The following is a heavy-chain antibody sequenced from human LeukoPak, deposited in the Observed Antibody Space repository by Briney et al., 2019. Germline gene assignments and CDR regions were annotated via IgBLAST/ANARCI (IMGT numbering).Heavy chain of an antibody. V-gene: IGHV4-34*01. D-gene: IGHD3-22*01. CDR3: ATLGRYDSSGYHFDY. J-gene: IGHJ4*02. Sequence: SETLSLTCAVYGGSFSGYYWSWIRQPPGKGLEWIGEINHSGSTNYNPSLKSRVTISVDTSKNQFSLKLSSVTAADTAVYYCATLGRYDSSGYHFDYWGQGTLVTVSS. CDR1: GGSFSGYY. CDR2: INHSGST.